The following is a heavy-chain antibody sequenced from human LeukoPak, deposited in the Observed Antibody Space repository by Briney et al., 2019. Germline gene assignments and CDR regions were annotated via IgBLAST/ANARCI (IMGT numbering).Heavy chain of an antibody. Sequence: SETLSLTCTVSGDSVSSSGYFWAWIRQPPGKGQEWIGSMYYSGSSYYNPSLKSRVTISVDTSKNQFSLKLSSVTAADTAMYYCARHVGVGKYYFDYWGQGTLSPSRQ. CDR1: GDSVSSSGYF. J-gene: IGHJ4*02. V-gene: IGHV4-39*01. CDR2: MYYSGSS. CDR3: ARHVGVGKYYFDY. D-gene: IGHD4-23*01.